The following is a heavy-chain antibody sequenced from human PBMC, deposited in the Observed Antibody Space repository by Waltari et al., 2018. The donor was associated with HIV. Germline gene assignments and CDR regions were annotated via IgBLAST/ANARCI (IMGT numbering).Heavy chain of an antibody. CDR3: AATSVGYSSGWYPDNHYYAMDV. D-gene: IGHD6-19*01. V-gene: IGHV1-58*02. CDR1: GFIFSSTA. Sequence: QMQLVQSGPEVKKPGTSVKVSCKASGFIFSSTAIQWVRQARGQRLEWIGWIVVASDDTIYAQKFQERVTITRDLSTSTAYMELSGLRSEDTAVYYCAATSVGYSSGWYPDNHYYAMDVWGQGTTVTVSS. J-gene: IGHJ6*02. CDR2: IVVASDDT.